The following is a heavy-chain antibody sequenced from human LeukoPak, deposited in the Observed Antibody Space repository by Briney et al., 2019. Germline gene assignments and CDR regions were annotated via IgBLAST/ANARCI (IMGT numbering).Heavy chain of an antibody. CDR2: INSAGTIT. V-gene: IGHV3-74*01. J-gene: IGHJ4*02. Sequence: PGGSLRLSCAASGFTFSSHWMHWVRQPPGRGLVWVSRINSAGTITNYADSVKGRFSISRDNAKDMLYLQMNSLRVEDTANYCARLASYYFDSSATDYWGQGTLVTVSS. CDR1: GFTFSSHW. CDR3: ARLASYYFDSSATDY. D-gene: IGHD3-22*01.